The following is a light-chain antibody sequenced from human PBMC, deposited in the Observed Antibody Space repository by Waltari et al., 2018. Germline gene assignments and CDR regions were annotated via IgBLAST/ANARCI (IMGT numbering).Light chain of an antibody. CDR3: QQLITYPLT. V-gene: IGKV1-9*01. Sequence: DIQLTQSPSFLTVSVGERVPITCRASQGISSSLAWYQKKPGKAPKLLVYAASSLQSGVPSRCSGSGSGTEFTLTISSLQPEDFASYYCQQLITYPLTIGGGTKVEIK. CDR1: QGISSS. J-gene: IGKJ4*01. CDR2: AAS.